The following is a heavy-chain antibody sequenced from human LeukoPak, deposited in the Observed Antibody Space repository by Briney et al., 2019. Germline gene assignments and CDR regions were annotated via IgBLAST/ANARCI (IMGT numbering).Heavy chain of an antibody. Sequence: PGGSLRLSCAASGFTFSSYSMNWVRQAPGEGLEWVSSISSSSSYIYYADSVKGRFTISRDNAKNTLYLQMNSLRAEDTAVYYCARDWFHAIDYWAREPWSPSPQ. J-gene: IGHJ4*02. CDR1: GFTFSSYS. CDR2: ISSSSSYI. CDR3: ARDWFHAIDY. V-gene: IGHV3-21*01. D-gene: IGHD2/OR15-2a*01.